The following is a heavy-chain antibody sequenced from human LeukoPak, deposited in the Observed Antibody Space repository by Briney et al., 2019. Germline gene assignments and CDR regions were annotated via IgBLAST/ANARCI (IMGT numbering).Heavy chain of an antibody. Sequence: GASVKVSCKASGYTFTSYDINWVRQATGQGLEWMGWMNPNSGNTGYAQKFQGRVTMTRHTSIRTAYMELSSLRSEDTAVYYCARGSGSGRLPYYYYGMDVWGQGTAVTVSS. V-gene: IGHV1-8*01. D-gene: IGHD3-10*01. CDR3: ARGSGSGRLPYYYYGMDV. J-gene: IGHJ6*02. CDR2: MNPNSGNT. CDR1: GYTFTSYD.